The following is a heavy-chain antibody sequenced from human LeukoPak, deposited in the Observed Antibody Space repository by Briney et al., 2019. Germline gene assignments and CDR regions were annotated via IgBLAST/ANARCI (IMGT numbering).Heavy chain of an antibody. CDR3: AREEGLGITGTDERFNWFDP. Sequence: SVKVSCKASGGTFSSYAISWVRQAPGQGLEWMGGIIPIFGTANYAQKFQGRVTITTDESTSTAYMELSSLRSEDTAVYYCAREEGLGITGTDERFNWFDPWGQGTLVTVSS. V-gene: IGHV1-69*05. D-gene: IGHD1-20*01. J-gene: IGHJ5*02. CDR1: GGTFSSYA. CDR2: IIPIFGTA.